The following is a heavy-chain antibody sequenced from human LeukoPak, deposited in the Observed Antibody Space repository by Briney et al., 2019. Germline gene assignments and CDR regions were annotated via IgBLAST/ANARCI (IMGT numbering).Heavy chain of an antibody. Sequence: GGSLRLSCAASGFSFSDCWMNWVRQAPGKGLEGVANIKKDGSEKYYLDSVKGRFTISRDNAKNSLYLQMNSLSAEDMALYYCVAGWGWLPDYWGRGTLVTVSS. J-gene: IGHJ4*02. V-gene: IGHV3-7*05. CDR2: IKKDGSEK. CDR1: GFSFSDCW. D-gene: IGHD3-16*01. CDR3: VAGWGWLPDY.